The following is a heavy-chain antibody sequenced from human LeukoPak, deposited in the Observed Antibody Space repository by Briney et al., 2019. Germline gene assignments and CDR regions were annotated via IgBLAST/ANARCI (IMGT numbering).Heavy chain of an antibody. CDR3: VRGNYGSGTIPTIRFDY. CDR2: IIPIFGTA. CDR1: GGTFSSYA. D-gene: IGHD3-10*01. Sequence: ASVKVSXKASGGTFSSYAISWVRRAPGQGLEWIGRIIPIFGTANYAQKFQGRVTITTDESTSTAYMELSSLRSEDTAVYYCVRGNYGSGTIPTIRFDYWGQGTLVTVSS. J-gene: IGHJ4*02. V-gene: IGHV1-69*05.